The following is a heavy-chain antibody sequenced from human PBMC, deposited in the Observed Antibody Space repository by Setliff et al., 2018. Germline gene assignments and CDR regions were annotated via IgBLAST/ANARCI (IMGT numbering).Heavy chain of an antibody. CDR2: SNHGGST. V-gene: IGHV4-34*01. CDR1: GESFSNNY. CDR3: ARAQVVFAISAPAWYFEI. J-gene: IGHJ2*01. Sequence: SETLSLTCSVYGESFSNNYWSWIRQTPGKGLEWIGESNHGGSTSYHPSLKSRLTMSVDTSKNQFSLKLTSVTAADTAVYYCARAQVVFAISAPAWYFEIWGRGTQVTVSS. D-gene: IGHD2-21*01.